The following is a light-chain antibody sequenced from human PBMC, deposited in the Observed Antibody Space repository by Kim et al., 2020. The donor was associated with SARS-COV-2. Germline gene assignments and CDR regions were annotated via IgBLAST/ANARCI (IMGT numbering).Light chain of an antibody. CDR2: GAS. V-gene: IGKV3D-7*01. CDR1: QSVSSSY. Sequence: PGERVTLSCRASQSVSSSYLTWYQQKPGQAPRLLICGASSRATGIPARFSGSGSGTDFTLTISSLQPEDFAVYYCQQDYNLLTFGGGTKVDI. J-gene: IGKJ4*01. CDR3: QQDYNLLT.